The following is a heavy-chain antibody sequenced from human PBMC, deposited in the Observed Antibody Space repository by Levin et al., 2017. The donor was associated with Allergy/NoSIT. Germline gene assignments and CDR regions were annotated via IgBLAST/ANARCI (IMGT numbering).Heavy chain of an antibody. CDR1: GYTFTSYG. D-gene: IGHD4-17*01. J-gene: IGHJ4*02. CDR2: ISAYNGNT. Sequence: GASVKVSCKASGYTFTSYGISWVRQAPGQGLEWMGWISAYNGNTNYAQKLQDRVTMTTDTSTNTAYMEVRSLRSDDTAVYYCARDGGTVTSSWGPDHWGQGTLVTVSS. CDR3: ARDGGTVTSSWGPDH. V-gene: IGHV1-18*01.